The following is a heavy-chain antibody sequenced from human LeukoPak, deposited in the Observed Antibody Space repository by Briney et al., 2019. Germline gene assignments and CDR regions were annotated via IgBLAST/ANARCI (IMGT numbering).Heavy chain of an antibody. CDR2: IRGYNGNT. V-gene: IGHV1-18*01. J-gene: IGHJ4*02. Sequence: GASVKVSCKASGYTFTNYGIIWVRQAPGQGLEWMAWIRGYNGNTKYAQKFQGRVTMTTDTSTTTAYIELRSLRSEDTAVYYCARAPRRYCSGGSCHFDYWGQGTLVTVSS. CDR1: GYTFTNYG. D-gene: IGHD2-15*01. CDR3: ARAPRRYCSGGSCHFDY.